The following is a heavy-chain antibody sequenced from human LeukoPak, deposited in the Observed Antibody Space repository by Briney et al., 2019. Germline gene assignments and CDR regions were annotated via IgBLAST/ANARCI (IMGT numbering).Heavy chain of an antibody. CDR2: ISYDGSNK. D-gene: IGHD5-24*01. J-gene: IGHJ4*02. CDR1: GFTFSSYG. V-gene: IGHV3-30*18. CDR3: ANSLEMGKLLFDY. Sequence: GGSLRLSCAASGFTFSSYGMHWVRQAPGKGVEWVAVISYDGSNKYYADSVKGRFTISRDNSKNTLYLQMNSLRAEDTAGYYCANSLEMGKLLFDYWGEGTLGTVSS.